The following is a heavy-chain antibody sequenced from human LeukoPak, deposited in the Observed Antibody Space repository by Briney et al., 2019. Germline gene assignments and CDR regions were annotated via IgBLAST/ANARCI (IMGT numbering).Heavy chain of an antibody. Sequence: GGSLRLSCADSGFSFSSYAMSWVRQAPGKGLEWVSSISGSGGSTYYADSVKGRFTISRDNSKNMLYLQLNSLRAGDTAMYYCAKNLGPFDVRGQGTMVTVSS. D-gene: IGHD3-16*01. CDR2: ISGSGGST. V-gene: IGHV3-23*01. CDR1: GFSFSSYA. CDR3: AKNLGPFDV. J-gene: IGHJ3*01.